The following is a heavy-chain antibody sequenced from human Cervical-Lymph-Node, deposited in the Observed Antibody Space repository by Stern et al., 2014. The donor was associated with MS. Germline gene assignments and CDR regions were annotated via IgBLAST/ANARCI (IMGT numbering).Heavy chain of an antibody. CDR2: IKQDGSEK. CDR3: ARMFLQWGCFDY. V-gene: IGHV3-7*01. CDR1: GFTLSSYW. J-gene: IGHJ4*02. D-gene: IGHD1-26*01. Sequence: EVQLVESGGGLVQPGGSLRLSCAVSGFTLSSYWMSWVRQAPGKGLEWVANIKQDGSEKYYVDSVKGRFTISRDNAKNSLYLQMNSLRAEDTAVYFCARMFLQWGCFDYWGQGTLVTVSS.